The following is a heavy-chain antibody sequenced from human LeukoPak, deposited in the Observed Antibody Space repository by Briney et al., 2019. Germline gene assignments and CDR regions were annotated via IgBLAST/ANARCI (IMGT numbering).Heavy chain of an antibody. CDR1: GFTFSSYG. V-gene: IGHV3-30*03. J-gene: IGHJ4*02. CDR2: ISYDGSNK. CDR3: ARVGGSAVAGPYFDY. Sequence: PGGSLRLSCAASGFTFSSYGMHWVRQAPGKGLEWVAVISYDGSNKYYADSVKGRFTISRDNSKNTLYLQMNSLRAEDTAVYYCARVGGSAVAGPYFDYWGQGTLVTVSS. D-gene: IGHD6-19*01.